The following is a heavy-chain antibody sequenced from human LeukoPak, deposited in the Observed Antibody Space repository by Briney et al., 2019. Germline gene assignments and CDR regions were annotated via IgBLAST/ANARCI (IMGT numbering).Heavy chain of an antibody. V-gene: IGHV3-21*01. CDR3: GYGSGNGDWFDP. CDR1: GFPFSSYA. D-gene: IGHD3-10*01. CDR2: ISSSSNYI. Sequence: PGGSLRLSCEASGFPFSSYAMTWIRQAPGKGLEWVSSISSSSNYIYYADSVKGRFTISRDNAKNSVYLEMNSLRAEDTAVYYCGYGSGNGDWFDPWGQGTLVTVSS. J-gene: IGHJ5*02.